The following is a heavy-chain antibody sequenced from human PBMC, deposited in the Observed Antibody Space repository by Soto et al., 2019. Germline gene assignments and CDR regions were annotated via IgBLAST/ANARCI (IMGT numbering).Heavy chain of an antibody. V-gene: IGHV1-8*01. D-gene: IGHD3-10*01. Sequence: ASVKVSCKASGYTFTSYDISWVRQATGQGLEWMGWMNPNNGNTDYAPKFQGRVTMTMNTSIGAAYMELSSLRSEDTAVYYCARSPRNYYALGSYSYFRHWGQGTLVTVSS. J-gene: IGHJ1*01. CDR1: GYTFTSYD. CDR2: MNPNNGNT. CDR3: ARSPRNYYALGSYSYFRH.